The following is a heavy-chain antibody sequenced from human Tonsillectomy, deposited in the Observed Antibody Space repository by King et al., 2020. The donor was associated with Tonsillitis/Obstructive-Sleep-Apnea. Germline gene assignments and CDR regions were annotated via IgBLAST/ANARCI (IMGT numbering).Heavy chain of an antibody. Sequence: QLVQSGAEVKKPGSSVKVSCKASGGTFSSYAISWVRQAPGQGLEWMGGLIPILAIGNYAQKFQGRVTITADKSTSTAYMELSSLRSEDTAVYYCARAQRDGYNYLDYWGQGTLVTVSS. D-gene: IGHD5-24*01. CDR2: LIPILAIG. CDR1: GGTFSSYA. J-gene: IGHJ4*02. V-gene: IGHV1-69*10. CDR3: ARAQRDGYNYLDY.